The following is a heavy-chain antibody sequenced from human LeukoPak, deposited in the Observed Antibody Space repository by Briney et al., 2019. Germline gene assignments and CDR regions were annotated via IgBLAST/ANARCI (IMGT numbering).Heavy chain of an antibody. D-gene: IGHD2-2*01. Sequence: GASVKVSCKASGYTFTSYGISWVRQAPGQGLEWMGWISAYNGNTNYAQKLQGRVTMTTDTSTSTAYMELRSLRSDDTAVYYCARVESYCSSTSCYGEYYYYGMDVWGQGATVTVPS. CDR3: ARVESYCSSTSCYGEYYYYGMDV. CDR2: ISAYNGNT. V-gene: IGHV1-18*01. CDR1: GYTFTSYG. J-gene: IGHJ6*02.